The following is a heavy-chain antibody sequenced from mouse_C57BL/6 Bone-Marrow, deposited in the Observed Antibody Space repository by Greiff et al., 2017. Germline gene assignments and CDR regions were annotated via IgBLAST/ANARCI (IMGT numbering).Heavy chain of an antibody. Sequence: EVQLVESGGGLVQPKGSLKLSCAASGFSFNTYAMTWVRQAPGKGLEWVARIRSKSNNYATYYADSVKDRFTISRDDSESMLYLQMNNLKTEDTAMYYCVRHGDGYFDVWGTGTTVTVSS. CDR3: VRHGDGYFDV. CDR2: IRSKSNNYAT. V-gene: IGHV10-1*01. J-gene: IGHJ1*03. D-gene: IGHD2-3*01. CDR1: GFSFNTYA.